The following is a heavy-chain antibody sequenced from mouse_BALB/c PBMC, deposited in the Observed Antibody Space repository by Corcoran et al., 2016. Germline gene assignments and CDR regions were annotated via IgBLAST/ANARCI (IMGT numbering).Heavy chain of an antibody. J-gene: IGHJ4*01. CDR1: GYSFTGYY. CDR3: ARPYGNYDAMDY. V-gene: IGHV1-26*01. D-gene: IGHD2-10*02. Sequence: EVQLQQSGPELVKPGASVKISCKASGYSFTGYYMHWVKQSHVKSLEWIGRINPYNGATSYNQNFKDKASLTVDKSSSTAYMELHSLTSEDSAVYYCARPYGNYDAMDYWGQGTSVTVSS. CDR2: INPYNGAT.